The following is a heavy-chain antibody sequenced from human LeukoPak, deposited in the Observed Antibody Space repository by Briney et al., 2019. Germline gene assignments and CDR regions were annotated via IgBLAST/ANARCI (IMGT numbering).Heavy chain of an antibody. CDR1: RFTFSDYW. Sequence: GGSLRLSCAASRFTFSDYWMHWVRQAPGKGLVWVSRINSDASRPSYADSVKGRFTISRDNSKNTLYLQMNSLRAEDTAVYYCAKTGYSYELDYWGQGTLVTVSS. CDR3: AKTGYSYELDY. J-gene: IGHJ4*02. V-gene: IGHV3-74*01. D-gene: IGHD5-18*01. CDR2: INSDASRP.